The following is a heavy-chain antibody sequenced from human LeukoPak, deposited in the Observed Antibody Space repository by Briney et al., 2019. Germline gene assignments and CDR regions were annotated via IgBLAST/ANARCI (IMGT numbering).Heavy chain of an antibody. Sequence: SETLSLTCTVSGGSISSSSYYWGWIRQPPGKGLEWIGSIYYSGSTYYNPSLKSRVTISVDTSKNQFSLKLSSVTAADTAVYYCARVLVVRGYYYMDVWGKGTTVTVSS. V-gene: IGHV4-39*07. J-gene: IGHJ6*03. CDR3: ARVLVVRGYYYMDV. D-gene: IGHD3-10*01. CDR2: IYYSGST. CDR1: GGSISSSSYY.